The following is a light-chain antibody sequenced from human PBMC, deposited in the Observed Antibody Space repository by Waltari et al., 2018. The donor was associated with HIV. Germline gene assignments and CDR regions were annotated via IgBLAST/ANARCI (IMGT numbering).Light chain of an antibody. CDR1: RNVNNN. V-gene: IGKV3-15*01. Sequence: EIVMTQSPATLPVSPGDRVTLSCRASRNVNNNLAWYQQKPGQAPRLLIYGASTRATGLPARFSGSGSGTEFTLTISSLQSEDFAVYYCQQYDKWPLTFGGGTKVEIK. CDR2: GAS. CDR3: QQYDKWPLT. J-gene: IGKJ4*01.